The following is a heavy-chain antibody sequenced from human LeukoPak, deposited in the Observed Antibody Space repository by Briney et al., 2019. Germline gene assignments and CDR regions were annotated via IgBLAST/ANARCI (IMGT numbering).Heavy chain of an antibody. CDR3: ARPYYPRSRGPNYYYYGMDV. CDR2: IYYSGST. Sequence: SETLSLTCTVSGGSISSSSYYWGWIRQPPGKGLEWIGTIYYSGSTYYNPSLKSRVTISVDTSKNQFSLKLSSVTAADTAVYYCARPYYPRSRGPNYYYYGMDVWGQGTTVTVSS. V-gene: IGHV4-39*01. J-gene: IGHJ6*02. D-gene: IGHD3-10*01. CDR1: GGSISSSSYY.